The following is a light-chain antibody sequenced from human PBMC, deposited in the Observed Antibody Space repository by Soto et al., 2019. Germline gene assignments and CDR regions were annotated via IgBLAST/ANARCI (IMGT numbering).Light chain of an antibody. CDR3: AAWDDSLSGPV. J-gene: IGLJ2*01. V-gene: IGLV1-47*01. CDR2: RSN. CDR1: SSNTGTNY. Sequence: QSVLTQPPSASGTPGQRVTISCSGSSSNTGTNYVYWYQQLPGTAPKLLIYRSNQRPSGVPDRFSASKSGTSASLAISGLRSEDEADYYCAAWDDSLSGPVFGGGTQLTVL.